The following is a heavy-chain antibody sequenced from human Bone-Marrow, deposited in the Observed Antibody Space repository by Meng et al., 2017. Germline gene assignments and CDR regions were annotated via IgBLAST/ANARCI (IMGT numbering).Heavy chain of an antibody. V-gene: IGHV1-69*02. Sequence: SVKVSCKASGGTFSSYTISWVRQAPGQGLEWMGRIIPILGIANYAQKFQGRVTITADKSTSTAYMELSSLRSEDTAVYYCASHQEWARYSSGWAAEYFQHWGQGTLVTVSS. CDR3: ASHQEWARYSSGWAAEYFQH. CDR1: GGTFSSYT. D-gene: IGHD6-19*01. CDR2: IIPILGIA. J-gene: IGHJ1*01.